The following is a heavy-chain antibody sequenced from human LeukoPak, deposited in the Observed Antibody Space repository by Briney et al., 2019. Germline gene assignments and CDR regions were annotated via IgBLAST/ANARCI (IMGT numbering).Heavy chain of an antibody. V-gene: IGHV3-48*04. J-gene: IGHJ4*02. CDR3: ARGGQLWFFRY. Sequence: GGSLRLSCAASGFTFSSYWMSWVRQAPGKGLEWVSYISSSGSTIYYADSVKGRFTISRDNAKNSLYLQMNSLRAEDTAVYYCARGGQLWFFRYWGQGTLVTVSS. D-gene: IGHD5-18*01. CDR2: ISSSGSTI. CDR1: GFTFSSYW.